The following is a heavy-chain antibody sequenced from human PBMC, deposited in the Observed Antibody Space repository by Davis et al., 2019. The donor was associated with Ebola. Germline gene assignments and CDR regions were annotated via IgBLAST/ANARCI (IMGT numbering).Heavy chain of an antibody. CDR2: INTNTGNP. J-gene: IGHJ3*02. CDR3: ARDKVRGVINDAFDI. Sequence: ASVKISCKASGYTFTSYAMNWVRQAPGQGLEWMGWINTNTGNPTYAQGFTGRFVFSLDTSVSTAYLQISSLKAEDTAVYYCARDKVRGVINDAFDIWGQGTMVTVSS. CDR1: GYTFTSYA. V-gene: IGHV7-4-1*02. D-gene: IGHD3-10*01.